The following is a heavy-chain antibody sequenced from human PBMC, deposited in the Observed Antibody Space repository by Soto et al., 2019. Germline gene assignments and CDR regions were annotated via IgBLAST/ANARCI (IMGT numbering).Heavy chain of an antibody. V-gene: IGHV3-64*02. CDR3: ARGGWYYDILTEGSMDV. CDR2: ISSNGGST. J-gene: IGHJ6*02. D-gene: IGHD3-9*01. CDR1: GFTFSSYA. Sequence: PVGSLRLSCAASGFTFSSYAMHWVRQAPGKGLEYVSAISSNGGSTYYADSVKGRFTISRDNSKNTLYLQMGSLRAEDMAVYYCARGGWYYDILTEGSMDVWGQGTTVTVSS.